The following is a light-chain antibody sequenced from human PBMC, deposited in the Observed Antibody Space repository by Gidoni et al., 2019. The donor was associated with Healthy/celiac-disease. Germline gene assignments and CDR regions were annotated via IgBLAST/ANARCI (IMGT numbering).Light chain of an antibody. V-gene: IGKV1-5*03. CDR1: QSISSW. J-gene: IGKJ1*01. Sequence: IQMTQSPSTLSASVGDRVTITCRGSQSISSWLAWHQQQSGKAPKLLIYNTSSLESGVPSRFSGSGSGTEFTLTISSLQPDDCATYYCQHQKTFGQGTKVEIK. CDR3: QHQKT. CDR2: NTS.